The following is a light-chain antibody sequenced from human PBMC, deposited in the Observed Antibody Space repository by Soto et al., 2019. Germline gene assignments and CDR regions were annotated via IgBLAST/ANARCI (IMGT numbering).Light chain of an antibody. CDR1: SGHSSYI. V-gene: IGLV4-60*02. CDR2: LEQSGSY. Sequence: QSVLTQSSSASASLGSSVKLTCTLRSGHSSYIIAWHQQQPGKAPRFLMKLEQSGSYNKGSGLPDRFSGSSSGADRYLTISNLQFEDESDYYCETWDTNTWVFGGGTKLTVL. CDR3: ETWDTNTWV. J-gene: IGLJ3*02.